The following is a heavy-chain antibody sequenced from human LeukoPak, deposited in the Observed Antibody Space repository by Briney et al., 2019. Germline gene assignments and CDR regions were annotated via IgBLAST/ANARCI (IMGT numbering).Heavy chain of an antibody. CDR1: GFTVSSNY. Sequence: PGGSLRLSCAASGFTVSSNYMSWVRQAPGKGLEWVSVIYSGGSTYYADSVKGRFTISRDNSKNTLYLQMNSLRAEDTAVYYCAKEGHDILTGYYYYYYGMDVWGQGTTVTVSS. D-gene: IGHD3-9*01. CDR2: IYSGGST. J-gene: IGHJ6*02. CDR3: AKEGHDILTGYYYYYYGMDV. V-gene: IGHV3-53*01.